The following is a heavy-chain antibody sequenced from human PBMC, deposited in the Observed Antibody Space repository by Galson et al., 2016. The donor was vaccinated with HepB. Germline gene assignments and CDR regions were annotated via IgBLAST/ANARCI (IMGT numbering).Heavy chain of an antibody. CDR2: SSGYNGNK. CDR3: ARDRRVALFGMDV. D-gene: IGHD3-3*01. Sequence: SVKVSCKASGYTFSSYGISWVRQAPGQGLKWMGWSSGYNGNKKYAQKFQGRVTVTTDTSTSTDYMELRSLRPDDTAVYYCARDRRVALFGMDVWGQGTTVSV. J-gene: IGHJ6*02. V-gene: IGHV1-18*01. CDR1: GYTFSSYG.